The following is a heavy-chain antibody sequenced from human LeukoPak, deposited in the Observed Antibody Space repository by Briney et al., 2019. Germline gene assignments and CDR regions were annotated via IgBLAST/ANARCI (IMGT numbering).Heavy chain of an antibody. V-gene: IGHV3-30*02. CDR1: GFTISSYG. J-gene: IGHJ6*03. CDR3: AKDGGVRGPDYYYYMDV. Sequence: GGSLRLSCAASGFTISSYGIHWVRQAPGKGLEWVAFIRYDGSYKNYADSVKGRFTISRDISKSTLYLQMNSLRAADTAVYYCAKDGGVRGPDYYYYMDVWGKGTTVTISS. D-gene: IGHD3-10*01. CDR2: IRYDGSYK.